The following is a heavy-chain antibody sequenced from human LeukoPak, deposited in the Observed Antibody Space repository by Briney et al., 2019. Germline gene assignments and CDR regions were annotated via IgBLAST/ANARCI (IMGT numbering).Heavy chain of an antibody. D-gene: IGHD4-17*01. CDR2: IKKDGSEK. CDR3: ARGYGDKASNLYYYYGMDV. Sequence: GGSLRLSCAASGFTFSSYWMSWVRQAPGKGLEWVANIKKDGSEKYYVDSVKGRFTISRDNAESSLYLQMNSLRVEDTAVYFCARGYGDKASNLYYYYGMDVWGQGTTVTVSS. V-gene: IGHV3-7*03. J-gene: IGHJ6*02. CDR1: GFTFSSYW.